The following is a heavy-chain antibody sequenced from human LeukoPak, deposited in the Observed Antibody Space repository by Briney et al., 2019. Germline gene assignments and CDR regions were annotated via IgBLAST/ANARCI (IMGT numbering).Heavy chain of an antibody. CDR1: GYSFSSYG. CDR2: ISAYNGNT. V-gene: IGHV1-18*01. D-gene: IGHD2-2*01. CDR3: ARDVGDIVIIPAAISVP. J-gene: IGHJ5*02. Sequence: GASVKVSCKASGYSFSSYGISWVRQAPGQGLEWMGWISAYNGNTKYAQMLQGRVTMTTDTSTSTAYMEVRSLRSDDTAMYYCARDVGDIVIIPAAISVPWGQGTLVTVSS.